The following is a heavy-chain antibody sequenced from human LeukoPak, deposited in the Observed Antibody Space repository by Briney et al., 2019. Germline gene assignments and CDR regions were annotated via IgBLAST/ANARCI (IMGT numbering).Heavy chain of an antibody. Sequence: GGSLRLSCAASGFTFSSYWMSWVRQAPGKGPVWVSRINSDGSSTSYADSVKGRFTISRDNAKNTLYLQMNSLRTEDTALYYCAKEDSSGYSHYGMDVWGQGTTVTVSS. J-gene: IGHJ6*02. CDR2: INSDGSST. CDR3: AKEDSSGYSHYGMDV. V-gene: IGHV3-74*01. CDR1: GFTFSSYW. D-gene: IGHD3-22*01.